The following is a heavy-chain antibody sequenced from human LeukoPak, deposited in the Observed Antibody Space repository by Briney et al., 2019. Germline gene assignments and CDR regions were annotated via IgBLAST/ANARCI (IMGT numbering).Heavy chain of an antibody. V-gene: IGHV3-30*02. Sequence: GGSLRLSCAASGFTFSSYGVHWVRQAPGKGLEWVAFIRYDGSNKYYADSVKGRFTISRDNSKNTLYLQMNSLRAEDTAVYYCAGLGGVTMIVVVEVYWGQGTLVTVSS. CDR1: GFTFSSYG. CDR3: AGLGGVTMIVVVEVY. D-gene: IGHD3-22*01. J-gene: IGHJ4*02. CDR2: IRYDGSNK.